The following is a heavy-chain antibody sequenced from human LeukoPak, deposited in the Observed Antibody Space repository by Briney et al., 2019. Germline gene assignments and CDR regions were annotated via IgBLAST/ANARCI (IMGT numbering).Heavy chain of an antibody. CDR3: ARDSREVDLGSVLLYYFDY. D-gene: IGHD2/OR15-2a*01. CDR2: INPSGGST. J-gene: IGHJ4*02. Sequence: GASVKVSCKASGYTFTSYYMHWVRQAPGQGLEWMGIINPSGGSTSYAQKFQVRVTMTRDTSTSTVYMELSSLRSEDTAVYYCARDSREVDLGSVLLYYFDYWGQGTLVTVSS. CDR1: GYTFTSYY. V-gene: IGHV1-46*01.